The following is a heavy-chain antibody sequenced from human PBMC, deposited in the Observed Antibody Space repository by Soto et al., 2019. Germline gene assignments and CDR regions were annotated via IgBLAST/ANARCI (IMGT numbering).Heavy chain of an antibody. D-gene: IGHD2-2*01. CDR3: ARHYCSSTSCYPVYYYYYDMDV. J-gene: IGHJ6*02. CDR1: GYSFTSYW. V-gene: IGHV5-51*01. Sequence: PGESLKISCKGSGYSFTSYWIGWVRQMPGKGLEWMGIIYPGDSDTRYSPSFQGQVTTSADKSISTAYLQWSSLKASDTAMYYCARHYCSSTSCYPVYYYYYDMDVWGQGTTVTVSS. CDR2: IYPGDSDT.